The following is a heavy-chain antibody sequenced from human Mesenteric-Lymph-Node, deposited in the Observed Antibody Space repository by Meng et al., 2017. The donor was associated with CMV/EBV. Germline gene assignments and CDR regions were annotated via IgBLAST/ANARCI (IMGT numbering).Heavy chain of an antibody. J-gene: IGHJ6*02. Sequence: GESLKISCAASGFTFSRYAMHWVRQAPGKGLEWVAVISYDGGDKSYADSVKGRFTISRDNSLRTLYLQMNTLSAEDTAVYYCARGSYTALSGLDRNYYGMDVWGQGTTVTVSS. D-gene: IGHD3/OR15-3a*01. CDR1: GFTFSRYA. CDR3: ARGSYTALSGLDRNYYGMDV. CDR2: ISYDGGDK. V-gene: IGHV3-30-3*01.